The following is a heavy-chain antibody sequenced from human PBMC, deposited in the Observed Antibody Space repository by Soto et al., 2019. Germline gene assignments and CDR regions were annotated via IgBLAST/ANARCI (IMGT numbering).Heavy chain of an antibody. D-gene: IGHD1-1*01. CDR1: GFTVSSNY. CDR3: ARSVHGNPVY. CDR2: IYSGGST. Sequence: PGGSLRLSCAASGFTVSSNYMGWVRQAPGKGLEWVSVIYSGGSTYYADSVKGRFTISRDNSKNTLYLQMNSLRAEDTAVYYCARSVHGNPVYWGQGTLVTVSS. J-gene: IGHJ4*02. V-gene: IGHV3-66*01.